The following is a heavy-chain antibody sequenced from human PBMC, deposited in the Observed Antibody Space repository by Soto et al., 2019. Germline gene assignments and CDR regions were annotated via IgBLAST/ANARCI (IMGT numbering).Heavy chain of an antibody. D-gene: IGHD6-13*01. V-gene: IGHV3-30-3*01. CDR2: ISYDGSNK. CDR3: ASNKQQLVYYYYGMDV. J-gene: IGHJ6*02. CDR1: GFTFSSYA. Sequence: QVQLVESGGGVVQPGRSLRLSCAASGFTFSSYAMHWVRQAPGKGLEWVAVISYDGSNKYYADSVKGRFTISRDNSKNXLYLQMNSLRAEDTAVYYCASNKQQLVYYYYGMDVWGQGTTVTVSS.